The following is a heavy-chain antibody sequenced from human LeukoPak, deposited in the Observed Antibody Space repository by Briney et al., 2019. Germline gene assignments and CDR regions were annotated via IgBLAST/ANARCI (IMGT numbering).Heavy chain of an antibody. CDR3: ARDRRWLRREYNWFDP. Sequence: PGGSLRLSCAASGFTFSDYYMSWIRQAPGRGLEWASYISSSGSTTYYADSVKGRFTISRDNAKNSLYLQMNSLRAEDTAVYYCARDRRWLRREYNWFDPWGREPWSPSPQ. CDR2: ISSSGSTT. D-gene: IGHD5-12*01. V-gene: IGHV3-11*04. CDR1: GFTFSDYY. J-gene: IGHJ5*02.